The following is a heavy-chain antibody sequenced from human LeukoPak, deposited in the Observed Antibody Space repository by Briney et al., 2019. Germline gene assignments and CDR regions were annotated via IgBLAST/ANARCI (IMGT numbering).Heavy chain of an antibody. J-gene: IGHJ6*03. Sequence: SETLSLTCTVSGGSTSSYYWSWIRQPAGKGLEWIGRIYTSGSTNYNPSLKSRVTMSVDTSKNQFSLKLSSVTAADTAVYYCARDQSGCSGGSCYKGASYYYYMDVWGKGTTVTVSS. V-gene: IGHV4-4*07. CDR2: IYTSGST. D-gene: IGHD2-15*01. CDR1: GGSTSSYY. CDR3: ARDQSGCSGGSCYKGASYYYYMDV.